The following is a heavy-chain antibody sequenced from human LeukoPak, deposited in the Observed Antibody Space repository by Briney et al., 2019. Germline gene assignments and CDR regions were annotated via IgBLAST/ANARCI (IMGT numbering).Heavy chain of an antibody. Sequence: GGSLRLSCAASGFTFSSYWMSWVRQAPGKGLEWVANIKQDGSEKYYVDSVKGRFTISRDYSKNTLYLQMNGLRAEDTAVYYCASGYSGYSYGDYWGQGALVTVSP. CDR1: GFTFSSYW. D-gene: IGHD5-12*01. CDR3: ASGYSGYSYGDY. J-gene: IGHJ4*02. V-gene: IGHV3-7*01. CDR2: IKQDGSEK.